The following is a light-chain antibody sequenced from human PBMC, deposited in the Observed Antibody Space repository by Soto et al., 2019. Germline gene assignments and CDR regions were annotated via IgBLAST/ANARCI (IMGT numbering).Light chain of an antibody. J-gene: IGLJ2*01. CDR2: EVS. CDR3: SSYTTFSTLV. V-gene: IGLV2-14*01. Sequence: QSALTQPASVSGSPGQSITIPCTGTSNDIGSYNYVSWYQQHPGKAPKLLIYEVSNRPSGVSNRFSGSKSGNTASLTISGLHPEDEADYYCSSYTTFSTLVFGGGTKVTVL. CDR1: SNDIGSYNY.